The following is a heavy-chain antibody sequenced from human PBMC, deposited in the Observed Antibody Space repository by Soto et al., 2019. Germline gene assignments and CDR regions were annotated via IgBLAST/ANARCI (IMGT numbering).Heavy chain of an antibody. J-gene: IGHJ4*02. Sequence: GESLKISCRGSGYDFNTNWFGWVRQLPGRGLEWVGIMYPGDSDTRYNPSLQGHVTLSVDVTVSTAFPQWRSLETSDTGMYFCARLPRDCNKTSCYYADHWGQGTQVTVS. CDR2: MYPGDSDT. CDR1: GYDFNTNW. V-gene: IGHV5-51*01. D-gene: IGHD3-3*01. CDR3: ARLPRDCNKTSCYYADH.